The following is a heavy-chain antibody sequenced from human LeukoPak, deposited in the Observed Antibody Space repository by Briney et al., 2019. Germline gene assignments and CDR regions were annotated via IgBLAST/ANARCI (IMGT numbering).Heavy chain of an antibody. CDR3: ARVTLYGESALDY. D-gene: IGHD4-17*01. Sequence: PGGSLRLSCAASGFTFSDYYMSWVRQAPGKGLEWVSYISGSSSLPIYADSVKGRFTISRDNAKNSLYLQMNSLRAEDTAVYYCARVTLYGESALDYWGQGALVTVSS. CDR2: ISGSSSLP. J-gene: IGHJ4*02. CDR1: GFTFSDYY. V-gene: IGHV3-11*06.